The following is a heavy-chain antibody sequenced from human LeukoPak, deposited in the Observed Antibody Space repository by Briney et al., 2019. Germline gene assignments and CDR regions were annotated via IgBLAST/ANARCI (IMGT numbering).Heavy chain of an antibody. Sequence: PGGSLRLSCEASGFRFSSYWMSWVRQAPGKGLAWVANIKQDGSEDYYVDSVKGRFAISRDNAKNSLYLQMNSLRAEDTAVYYCARDRDSGSISWYFLFDYWGQGSLVTVSS. CDR2: IKQDGSED. V-gene: IGHV3-7*01. CDR1: GFRFSSYW. D-gene: IGHD2-2*01. CDR3: ARDRDSGSISWYFLFDY. J-gene: IGHJ4*02.